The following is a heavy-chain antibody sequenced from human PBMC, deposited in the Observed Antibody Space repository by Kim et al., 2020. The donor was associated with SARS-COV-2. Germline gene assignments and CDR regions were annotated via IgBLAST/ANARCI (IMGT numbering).Heavy chain of an antibody. V-gene: IGHV3-30*18. J-gene: IGHJ6*02. D-gene: IGHD2-15*01. CDR2: ISYDGSNK. Sequence: GGSLRLSCAASGFTFSSYGMHWVRQAPGKGLEWVAVISYDGSNKYYADSVKGRFTISRENSKNTLYLQMNSLRAEDTAVYYCAKEAAGPHAEYYYYYGMDVWGQGTTVTVSS. CDR1: GFTFSSYG. CDR3: AKEAAGPHAEYYYYYGMDV.